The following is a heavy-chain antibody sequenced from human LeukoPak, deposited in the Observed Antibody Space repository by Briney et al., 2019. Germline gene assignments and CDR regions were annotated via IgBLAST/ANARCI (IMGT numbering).Heavy chain of an antibody. J-gene: IGHJ6*03. Sequence: SETLSLTCAVYGGSFSGYYWSWIRQPPGKGLEWIGEINHSGSTNYNPSLKSRVTISVDTSKNQFSLKLSSVTAADTAVYYCARRGRWGNYYYYMDVWGKGTTVTVSS. CDR1: GGSFSGYY. V-gene: IGHV4-34*01. CDR2: INHSGST. CDR3: ARRGRWGNYYYYMDV. D-gene: IGHD3-16*01.